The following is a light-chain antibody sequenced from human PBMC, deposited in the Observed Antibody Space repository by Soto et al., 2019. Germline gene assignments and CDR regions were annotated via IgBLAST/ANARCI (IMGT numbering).Light chain of an antibody. J-gene: IGKJ1*01. CDR1: QSVSSSC. CDR3: QQYGTSPRT. Sequence: EIVLTQSPGTLPLSPGDRANLSCRATQSVSSSCLAWYQQKPGQAPRLLIYGASTRATGIPDRFSGSGSGTDFTLTISRLEPEDFAVYYCQQYGTSPRTFGQGTKVDIK. V-gene: IGKV3-20*01. CDR2: GAS.